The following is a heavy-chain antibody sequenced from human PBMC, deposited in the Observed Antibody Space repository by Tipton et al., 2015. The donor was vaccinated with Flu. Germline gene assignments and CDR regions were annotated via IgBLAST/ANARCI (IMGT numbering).Heavy chain of an antibody. D-gene: IGHD3-22*01. Sequence: GSLRLSCAASGFSVSNNYLSWVRQAPGKGLEWVSVMYSAGNTDYADSVKGRFTISRDNSKNTLYLQMNSLRAEDTAVYYCARDLGDSSGYYYRYYYYYYGMDVWGQGTTVTVSS. CDR3: ARDLGDSSGYYYRYYYYYYGMDV. CDR1: GFSVSNNY. V-gene: IGHV3-53*05. J-gene: IGHJ6*02. CDR2: MYSAGNT.